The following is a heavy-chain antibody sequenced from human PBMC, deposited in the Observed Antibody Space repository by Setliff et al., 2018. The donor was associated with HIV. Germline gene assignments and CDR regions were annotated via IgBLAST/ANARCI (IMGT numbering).Heavy chain of an antibody. D-gene: IGHD2-21*02. V-gene: IGHV4-39*02. CDR2: IHYTGNT. J-gene: IGHJ4*02. CDR3: AREGDGIDY. Sequence: PSETLSLTCTVSGASITTTTYYWGWSREPPGKGLEWIGSIHYTGNTYNTPSRKSRLTISVDASKNQLSLNLSSVTAADTAIYFCAREGDGIDYWGQGILVTVSS. CDR1: GASITTTTYY.